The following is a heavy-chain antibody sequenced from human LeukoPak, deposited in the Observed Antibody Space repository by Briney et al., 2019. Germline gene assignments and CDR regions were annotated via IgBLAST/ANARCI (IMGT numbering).Heavy chain of an antibody. D-gene: IGHD3-10*01. V-gene: IGHV3-48*03. CDR3: AREVKEGPYYGAGYYYYYYMDV. CDR1: GFTFSSYE. J-gene: IGHJ6*03. CDR2: ISSSGSTI. Sequence: HPGGSLRLSCAASGFTFSSYEMNWVRQAPGKGLEWVSYISSSGSTIYYADSVKGRFTISRDNAKNSLYLQMNSLRAEDTAVYYCAREVKEGPYYGAGYYYYYYMDVWGKGTTVTISS.